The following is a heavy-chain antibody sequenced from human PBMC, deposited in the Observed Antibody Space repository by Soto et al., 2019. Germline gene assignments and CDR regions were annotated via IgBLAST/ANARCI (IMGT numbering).Heavy chain of an antibody. CDR2: IYYSGST. D-gene: IGHD2-21*01. Sequence: SETLSLACTVSGGSISSYYWSWIRQPPGKGLEWIGYIYYSGSTNYNPSLKSRVTISVDTSKNQFSLKLSSVTAADTAVYYCARGEDGVAIPSGYWAQGTLVTVSS. V-gene: IGHV4-59*01. CDR3: ARGEDGVAIPSGY. J-gene: IGHJ4*02. CDR1: GGSISSYY.